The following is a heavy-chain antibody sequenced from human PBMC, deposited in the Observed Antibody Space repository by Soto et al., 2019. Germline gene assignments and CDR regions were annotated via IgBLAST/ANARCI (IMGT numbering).Heavy chain of an antibody. V-gene: IGHV3-30-3*01. D-gene: IGHD3-3*01. Sequence: VQLVESGGGVVQPGRSLRLSCAASGFTFSSYAMHWVRQAPGKGLEWVAVISYDGSNKYYADSVKGRFTISRENSRTTCMWKITSLEPRATAGNNGRRGKTGWRGSVAVWGKGPRSPSPQ. CDR3: RRGKTGWRGSVAV. CDR2: ISYDGSNK. J-gene: IGHJ6*04. CDR1: GFTFSSYA.